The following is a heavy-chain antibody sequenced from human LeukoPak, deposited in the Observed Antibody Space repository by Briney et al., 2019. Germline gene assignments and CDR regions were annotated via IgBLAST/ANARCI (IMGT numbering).Heavy chain of an antibody. V-gene: IGHV1-69*13. D-gene: IGHD6-19*01. CDR1: GYTFTSYG. J-gene: IGHJ6*03. Sequence: GASVKVSCKASGYTFTSYGISWVRQAPGQGLEWMGGIIPIFGTANYAQKFQGRVTITADESTSTAYMELSSLRSEDTAVYYCARSTSSGWNRYYYYYMDVWGKGTTVTISS. CDR3: ARSTSSGWNRYYYYYMDV. CDR2: IIPIFGTA.